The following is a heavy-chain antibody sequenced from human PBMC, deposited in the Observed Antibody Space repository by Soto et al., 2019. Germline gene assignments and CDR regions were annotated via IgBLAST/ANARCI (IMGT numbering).Heavy chain of an antibody. CDR3: AKDDYSSASGMDY. Sequence: EVQLVESGGGLVQPGRSLRLSCAASGLTFDEYAMHWVRQAPGKGLEGVSSINWNSGSIGYADSVKGRFTISRDNAKNSLYLQMNSLRAEDTALYYCAKDDYSSASGMDYWGQGTLVTVSS. CDR1: GLTFDEYA. V-gene: IGHV3-9*01. CDR2: INWNSGSI. J-gene: IGHJ4*02. D-gene: IGHD6-6*01.